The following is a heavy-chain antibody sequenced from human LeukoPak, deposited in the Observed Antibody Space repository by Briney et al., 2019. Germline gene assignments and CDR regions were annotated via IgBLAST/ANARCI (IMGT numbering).Heavy chain of an antibody. D-gene: IGHD3-10*02. CDR1: GDSISSTTYY. V-gene: IGHV4-39*01. CDR2: VYYSGST. J-gene: IGHJ5*02. CDR3: ARHVPDNWFDP. Sequence: SETLSLTCSVSGDSISSTTYYWGWIRQPPGKGLEWIGSVYYSGSTFYNPSLTSRVDIAVDTSKNQFSLKLTSVTAADTAMYYCARHVPDNWFDPLGQGTLVSVSS.